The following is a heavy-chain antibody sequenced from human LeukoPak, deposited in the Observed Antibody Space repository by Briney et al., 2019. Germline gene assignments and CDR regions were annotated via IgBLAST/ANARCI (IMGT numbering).Heavy chain of an antibody. CDR3: ARRGITGTWYYFDY. CDR1: DGSVSPYY. CDR2: IYSSGST. J-gene: IGHJ4*02. V-gene: IGHV4-59*02. Sequence: PSETLSLTCTVSDGSVSPYYWSWVRQPPGKGLEWIGNIYSSGSTNYNPSLRGRVTISVDTSKNQFSLKLSSVTAADTAVYYCARRGITGTWYYFDYWGQGTLVTVSS. D-gene: IGHD1/OR15-1a*01.